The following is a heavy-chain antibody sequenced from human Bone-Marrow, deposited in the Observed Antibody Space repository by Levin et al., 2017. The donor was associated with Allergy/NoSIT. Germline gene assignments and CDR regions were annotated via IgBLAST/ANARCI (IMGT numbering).Heavy chain of an antibody. CDR1: GITVSNNY. Sequence: GGSLRLSCAASGITVSNNYMNWVRQAPGKGLEWVSLIYSCGGTYYADSVRGRFPISRDNSKHTLFLQRNNVRAEDRAMYYGARDHAAAATGTWGWGQGTLGTVSA. CDR2: IYSCGGT. J-gene: IGHJ4*02. D-gene: IGHD6-13*01. CDR3: ARDHAAAATGTWG. V-gene: IGHV3-53*01.